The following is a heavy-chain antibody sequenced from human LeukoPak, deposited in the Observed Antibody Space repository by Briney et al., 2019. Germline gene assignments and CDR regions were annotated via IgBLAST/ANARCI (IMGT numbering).Heavy chain of an antibody. J-gene: IGHJ4*02. CDR3: ARQTKTYCGGDCYSGRVPDY. D-gene: IGHD2-21*02. CDR1: GYSFTNYW. V-gene: IGHV5-51*01. CDR2: IYPDDSDT. Sequence: GESLKISCKDSGYSFTNYWIGWVRQMPGKGLEWMGIIYPDDSDTRYSPSFQGQVTISADKSISTAYLQWSSLKASDTAMYYCARQTKTYCGGDCYSGRVPDYWGQGTLVTVSS.